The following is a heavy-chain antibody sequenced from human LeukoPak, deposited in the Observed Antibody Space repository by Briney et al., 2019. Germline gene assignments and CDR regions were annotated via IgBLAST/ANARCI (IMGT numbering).Heavy chain of an antibody. CDR2: ISAYNGNT. V-gene: IGHV1-18*01. CDR1: GYTFTSYG. D-gene: IGHD3-22*01. Sequence: ASVKVSCKASGYTFTSYGISWVRQAPGQGLEWMGWISAYNGNTNYAQKLQGRVTMTTDTSTSTAYMELRSLRSDDTAVYYCAREGPYITMIVVVTQQYYFDYWGQGTLVTVSS. CDR3: AREGPYITMIVVVTQQYYFDY. J-gene: IGHJ4*02.